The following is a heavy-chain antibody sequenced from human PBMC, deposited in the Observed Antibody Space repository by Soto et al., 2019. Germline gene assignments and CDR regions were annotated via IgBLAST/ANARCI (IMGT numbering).Heavy chain of an antibody. J-gene: IGHJ6*02. V-gene: IGHV4-38-2*01. CDR3: ARGLTYYGRKQYYYYGMDV. CDR2: IYHSGGT. D-gene: IGHD3-10*01. CDR1: GYSISSGYY. Sequence: PSETLSLTCAVSGYSISSGYYWGWIRQPPGKGLEWIGSIYHSGGTYYNPSLKSRVTISVDTSKNQFSLKLSSVTAADTAVYYCARGLTYYGRKQYYYYGMDVWGQGTTVTVSS.